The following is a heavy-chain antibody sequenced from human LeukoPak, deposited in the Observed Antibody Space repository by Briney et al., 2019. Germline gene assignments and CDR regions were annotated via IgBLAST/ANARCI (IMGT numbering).Heavy chain of an antibody. D-gene: IGHD3-22*01. V-gene: IGHV4-39*01. CDR3: ARKLWDSSGYYYGWSYYFDY. CDR2: IYYSGST. J-gene: IGHJ4*02. CDR1: GGSISSSRYS. Sequence: SETLSPTCTVSGGSISSSRYSWGWIRQPPGTGLEWLGRIYYSGSTYNRPTLKSRVTISVDTTKNQYSLKLSSVAAANKAVEYCARKLWDSSGYYYGWSYYFDYWGQGTLVSVSS.